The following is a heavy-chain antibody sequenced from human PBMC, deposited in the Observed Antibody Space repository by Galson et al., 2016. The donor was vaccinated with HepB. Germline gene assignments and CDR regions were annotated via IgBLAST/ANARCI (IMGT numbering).Heavy chain of an antibody. D-gene: IGHD5-12*01. Sequence: SVKVSCKASGYTFTDYFIHWLRQAPGQGLEWMGWINPNSGDTNYARESQVSVTMTRDTSVSQAYMEVNRLRSDDTAVFFCARSRYSGSDVWLDLWGQGTLITVSS. CDR2: INPNSGDT. J-gene: IGHJ5*02. CDR3: ARSRYSGSDVWLDL. V-gene: IGHV1-2*04. CDR1: GYTFTDYF.